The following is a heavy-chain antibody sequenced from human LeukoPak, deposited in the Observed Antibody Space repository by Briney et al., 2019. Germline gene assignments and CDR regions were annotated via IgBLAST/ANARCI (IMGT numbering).Heavy chain of an antibody. V-gene: IGHV3-7*03. CDR2: VKQDGSEK. D-gene: IGHD3-10*01. Sequence: GGSLRLSCAASGFTFSSYAMHWVRQAPGKGLEWVANVKQDGSEKYYVDSVKGRFTISRDNAKNSLYLQMNSLRAEDTAVYYCAKRDLITMVRGSTDYWGQGTLVTVSS. CDR3: AKRDLITMVRGSTDY. J-gene: IGHJ4*02. CDR1: GFTFSSYA.